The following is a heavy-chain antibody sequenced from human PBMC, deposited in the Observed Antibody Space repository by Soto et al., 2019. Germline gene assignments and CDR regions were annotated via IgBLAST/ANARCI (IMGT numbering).Heavy chain of an antibody. V-gene: IGHV1-69*01. Sequence: QVQLVQSGPELKKPGSSVKVSCKAPGDTFNSYGISWVRQAPGQGLEWMGGIVPMFGTTNLALKFEDRVTITAAELTTTVYMEIRGLTSEYTAVYYCERDLAVVHLWDAFDGWGHGTRVTVSS. CDR3: ERDLAVVHLWDAFDG. J-gene: IGHJ3*01. CDR2: IVPMFGTT. CDR1: GDTFNSYG. D-gene: IGHD6-19*01.